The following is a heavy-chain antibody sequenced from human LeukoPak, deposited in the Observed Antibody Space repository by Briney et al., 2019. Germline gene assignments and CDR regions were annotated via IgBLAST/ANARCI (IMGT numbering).Heavy chain of an antibody. CDR2: ISNNGGGT. CDR3: AKVVSGTYTPDY. Sequence: GGSLRLSCVGSGFIFSTYGMNWVRQAPGKRLQWVASISNNGGGTFYVESVRGRFTISRDNSKNTLYLQMNSLRADDTAMYYCAKVVSGTYTPDYWGEGTLVTVSS. V-gene: IGHV3-23*01. CDR1: GFIFSTYG. J-gene: IGHJ4*02. D-gene: IGHD1-26*01.